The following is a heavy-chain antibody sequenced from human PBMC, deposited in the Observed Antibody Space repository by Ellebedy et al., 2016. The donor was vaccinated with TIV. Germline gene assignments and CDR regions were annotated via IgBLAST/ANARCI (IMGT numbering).Heavy chain of an antibody. V-gene: IGHV1-46*01. CDR1: GGTFSSYA. CDR2: INPSGGST. J-gene: IGHJ6*02. CDR3: ATKAAPYYYYGMDV. D-gene: IGHD6-25*01. Sequence: ASVKVSXXASGGTFSSYAISWVRQAPGQGLEWMGIINPSGGSTSYAQKFQGRVTMTRDTSTSTVYMELSSLRSEDTAVYYCATKAAPYYYYGMDVWGQGTTVTVSS.